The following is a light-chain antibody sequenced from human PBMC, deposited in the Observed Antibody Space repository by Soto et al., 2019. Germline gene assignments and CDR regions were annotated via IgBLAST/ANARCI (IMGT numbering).Light chain of an antibody. J-gene: IGLJ1*01. V-gene: IGLV2-8*01. Sequence: QSALTQPPSASGSPGQSVTISCTGTSSDVGGYNYVSWYQQHPGKAPKLMIYEVSKRPSGVPDRFSGSKSGNTASLTVSGLQAEAEAEYYCRSYAGVKKVNFGTGTKLTVL. CDR1: SSDVGGYNY. CDR2: EVS. CDR3: RSYAGVKKVN.